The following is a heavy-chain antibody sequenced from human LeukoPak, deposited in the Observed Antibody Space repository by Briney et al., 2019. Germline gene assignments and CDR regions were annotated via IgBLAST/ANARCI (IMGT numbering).Heavy chain of an antibody. CDR1: GYTFTSYG. D-gene: IGHD3-10*01. V-gene: IGHV1-18*01. CDR2: ISAYNGNT. Sequence: GASVKVSCKASGYTFTSYGISWVRQAPGQGLEWMGWISAYNGNTNYAQKLQGRVTMTTDTSTSTAYMELRSLRSDDTAVYYCARDRHGSGSQRPSSSYYYYYYGMDVWGQGTTVTVSS. CDR3: ARDRHGSGSQRPSSSYYYYYYGMDV. J-gene: IGHJ6*02.